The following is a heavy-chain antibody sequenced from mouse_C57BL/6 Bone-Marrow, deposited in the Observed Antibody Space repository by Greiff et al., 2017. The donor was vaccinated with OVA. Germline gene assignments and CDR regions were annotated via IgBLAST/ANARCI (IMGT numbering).Heavy chain of an antibody. J-gene: IGHJ2*01. D-gene: IGHD1-1*01. V-gene: IGHV1-82*01. CDR3: ARELRFYFDY. CDR1: GYAFSSSW. CDR2: IYPGDGDT. Sequence: VQLQQSGPELVKPGASVKISCKASGYAFSSSWMNWVKQRPGKGLEWIGRIYPGDGDTNYNGKFKGKATLTADKSSSTAYMQLSSLTSEDSAVYFCARELRFYFDYWGQGTTLTVSS.